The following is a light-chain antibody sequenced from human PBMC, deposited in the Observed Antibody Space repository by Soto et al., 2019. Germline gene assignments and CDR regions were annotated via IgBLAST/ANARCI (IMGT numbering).Light chain of an antibody. J-gene: IGKJ5*01. Sequence: DIQLTQSPSFLSASVGDRVTITCRASQDVSDYLAWYQHAPGKAPNLLIYAAYTLQSGVPSRFSGSGSGTEFSLTITSLQPEDFATYYCQYLNGAPTITLGQATRLEIK. CDR2: AAY. CDR1: QDVSDY. V-gene: IGKV1-9*01. CDR3: QYLNGAPTIT.